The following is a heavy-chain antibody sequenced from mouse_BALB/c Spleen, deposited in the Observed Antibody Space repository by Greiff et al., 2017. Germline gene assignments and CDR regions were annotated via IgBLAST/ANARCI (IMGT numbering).Heavy chain of an antibody. CDR2: ISSGSSTI. CDR3: ARRQLGQYYAMDY. Sequence: EVKLVESGGGLVQPGGSRKLSCAASGFTFSSFGMHWVRQAPEKGLEWVAYISSGSSTIYYADTVKGRFTISRDNPKNTLFLQMTSLRSEDTAMYYCARRQLGQYYAMDYWGQGTSVTVSS. V-gene: IGHV5-17*02. D-gene: IGHD4-1*02. J-gene: IGHJ4*01. CDR1: GFTFSSFG.